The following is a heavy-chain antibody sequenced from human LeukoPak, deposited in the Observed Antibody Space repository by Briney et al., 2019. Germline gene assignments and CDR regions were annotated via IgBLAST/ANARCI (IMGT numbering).Heavy chain of an antibody. V-gene: IGHV5-51*01. CDR2: IYPGDSDT. Sequence: GESLKISCKGLRYSFINYWIGWVRQMPGQGLEWMGIIYPGDSDTRYSPSFQGQVTISADKSSNTAYLQWSSLKASDTAIYYCARHGTYYDSSGYYIIDYWGQGTLVTVSS. CDR3: ARHGTYYDSSGYYIIDY. J-gene: IGHJ4*02. CDR1: RYSFINYW. D-gene: IGHD3-22*01.